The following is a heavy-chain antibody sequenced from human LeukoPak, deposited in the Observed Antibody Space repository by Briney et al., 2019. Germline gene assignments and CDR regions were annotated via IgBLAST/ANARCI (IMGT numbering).Heavy chain of an antibody. Sequence: SETLSLTCTVSGASISSYYWSWIRQPPGKGLEWIGYIYYSGNTNYNPSLKSRVTISVDTSKNQFSLMLSSVTAADTAVYYCARHGYYFDSSGYLGYWFDPWAQGTLVTVSS. V-gene: IGHV4-59*08. D-gene: IGHD3-22*01. CDR3: ARHGYYFDSSGYLGYWFDP. CDR1: GASISSYY. CDR2: IYYSGNT. J-gene: IGHJ5*02.